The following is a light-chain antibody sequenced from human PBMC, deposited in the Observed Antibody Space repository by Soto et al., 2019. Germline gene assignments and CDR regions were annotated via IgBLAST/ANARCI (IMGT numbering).Light chain of an antibody. CDR3: QQYGSSVT. Sequence: DIVLTQSPGTLSLSPGERATLSCRASQSVRSRYLAWYQQKAGQAPRLLIYDASRRAPGIPDRFSGSGSGTDFTLTISRLEPEDFAVYDCQQYGSSVTFGGGTKVEIK. J-gene: IGKJ4*01. CDR2: DAS. CDR1: QSVRSRY. V-gene: IGKV3-20*01.